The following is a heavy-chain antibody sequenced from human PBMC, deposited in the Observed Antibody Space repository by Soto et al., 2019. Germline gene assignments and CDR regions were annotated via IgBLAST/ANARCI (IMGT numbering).Heavy chain of an antibody. CDR2: IWYDGSNK. J-gene: IGHJ4*02. CDR3: ARDLLDYGGNGPDY. CDR1: GFTFSSYG. D-gene: IGHD4-17*01. Sequence: GSLRLSCAASGFTFSSYGMHWVRQAPGKGLEWVAVIWYDGSNKYYADSVKGRFTISRDNSKNTLYLQMNSLRAEDTAVYYCARDLLDYGGNGPDYWGQGTLVTV. V-gene: IGHV3-33*01.